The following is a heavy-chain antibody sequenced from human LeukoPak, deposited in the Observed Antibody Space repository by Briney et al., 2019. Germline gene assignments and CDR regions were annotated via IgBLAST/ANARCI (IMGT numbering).Heavy chain of an antibody. V-gene: IGHV1-8*02. D-gene: IGHD3-10*01. J-gene: IGHJ4*02. CDR3: ARSNMVRGVIISRPLDY. CDR1: GYTFTSYD. Sequence: ASVKVSCKASGYTFTSYDINWVRQATGQGLEWMGWMNPNSGNTVYAQKFQGRVTMTRNTSISTAYMELSSLRSEDTAVYYCARSNMVRGVIISRPLDYWGQGTLVTVSS. CDR2: MNPNSGNT.